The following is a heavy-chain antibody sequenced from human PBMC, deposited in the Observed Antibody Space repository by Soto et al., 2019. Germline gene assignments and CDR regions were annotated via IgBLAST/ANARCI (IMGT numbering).Heavy chain of an antibody. CDR1: GGTFSSYA. J-gene: IGHJ6*02. D-gene: IGHD4-17*01. CDR3: ARDPHDYGDYVRYYYYYGMDA. Sequence: QVQLVQSGAEVKKPGSSVKVSCKASGGTFSSYAISWVRQAPGQGLEWMGGIIPIFGTANYAQKFQGRVTITADESTXXAXMXQSSPRSEDTAVYYCARDPHDYGDYVRYYYYYGMDAWGQGTTVTVSS. V-gene: IGHV1-69*12. CDR2: IIPIFGTA.